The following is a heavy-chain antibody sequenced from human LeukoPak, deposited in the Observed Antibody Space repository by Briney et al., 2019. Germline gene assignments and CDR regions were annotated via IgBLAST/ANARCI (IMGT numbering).Heavy chain of an antibody. CDR3: ARFDFWSGYYKGFDY. V-gene: IGHV1-18*01. CDR2: ISAYNGNT. CDR1: GYTFTSYG. D-gene: IGHD3-3*01. J-gene: IGHJ4*02. Sequence: ASAKVSCKASGYTFTSYGISWVRQAPGQGLEWMGWISAYNGNTNYAQKLQGRVTMTTDTSTSTAYMELRSLRSDDTAVYYCARFDFWSGYYKGFDYWGQGTLVTVSS.